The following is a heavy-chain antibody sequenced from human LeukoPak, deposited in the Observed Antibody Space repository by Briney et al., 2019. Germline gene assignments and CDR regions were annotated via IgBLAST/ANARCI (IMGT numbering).Heavy chain of an antibody. CDR2: IYYSGST. J-gene: IGHJ3*02. D-gene: IGHD3-22*01. V-gene: IGHV4-59*01. Sequence: PSETLSLTCTVSGGSISSYHWSWIRQPPGKGLEWIGYIYYSGSTNYNPSLKSRVTISVDTSKNQFSLRLSSVTAADTAVYYCARHRRHRLYYDSSGYYHDAFDIWGQGTMVTVSS. CDR3: ARHRRHRLYYDSSGYYHDAFDI. CDR1: GGSISSYH.